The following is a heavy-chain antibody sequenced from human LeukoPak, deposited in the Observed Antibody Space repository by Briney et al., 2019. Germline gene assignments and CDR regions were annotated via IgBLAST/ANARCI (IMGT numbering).Heavy chain of an antibody. CDR1: GFTFSSYE. CDR3: ARDGLVGPFSY. CDR2: ISSSGSTI. V-gene: IGHV3-48*03. Sequence: GGSLRLSCAASGFTFSSYEMNWVRQAPGKGLEWVSYISSSGSTIYYADSVKGRFTISRDNSKNTLYLQMNSLRAEDTAVSYCARDGLVGPFSYWGQGTLVTVSS. D-gene: IGHD1-26*01. J-gene: IGHJ4*02.